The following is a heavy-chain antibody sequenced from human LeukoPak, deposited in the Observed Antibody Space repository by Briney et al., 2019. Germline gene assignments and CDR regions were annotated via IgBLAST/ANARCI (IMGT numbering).Heavy chain of an antibody. CDR3: ARSYYYDSSGYQDC. CDR2: IKQDGSEK. J-gene: IGHJ4*02. V-gene: IGHV3-7*01. D-gene: IGHD3-22*01. CDR1: GFTFSSYW. Sequence: GGSLRLSCAASGFTFSSYWMSWVRQAPGKGLEWVANIKQDGSEKYYVDSVKGRFTISRDNSKNTLYLQMDSLRAEDTAVFYCARSYYYDSSGYQDCWGQGTLVAVSS.